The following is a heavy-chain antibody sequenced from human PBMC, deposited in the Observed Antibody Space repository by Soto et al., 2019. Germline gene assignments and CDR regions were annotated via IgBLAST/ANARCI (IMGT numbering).Heavy chain of an antibody. D-gene: IGHD4-17*01. Sequence: PGGSLRLSCAASGFTFSSYGMHWVRQAPGKGLEWVAVISYDGSNKYYADSVKGRFTISRDNSKNTLYLQMNSLRAEDTAVYYCAKSRGYGDYDSGYFDYWGQGTLVTVSS. CDR1: GFTFSSYG. J-gene: IGHJ4*02. V-gene: IGHV3-30*18. CDR3: AKSRGYGDYDSGYFDY. CDR2: ISYDGSNK.